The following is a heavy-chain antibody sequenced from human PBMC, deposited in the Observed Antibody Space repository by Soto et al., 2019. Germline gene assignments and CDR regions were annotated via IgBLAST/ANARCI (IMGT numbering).Heavy chain of an antibody. CDR3: AKTTLRIGGPFDY. J-gene: IGHJ4*02. CDR1: GFTFTNFV. CDR2: ISGSGYNT. V-gene: IGHV3-23*01. Sequence: EVKLLESGGGLVQPGGSLRLSCAASGFTFTNFVMSWVRQAPGKGLEWVSTISGSGYNTYYADSVKGRFTISRDNSKNTLFLQLNSLRAEDTAVYHCAKTTLRIGGPFDYWGQGTLATVSS. D-gene: IGHD1-1*01.